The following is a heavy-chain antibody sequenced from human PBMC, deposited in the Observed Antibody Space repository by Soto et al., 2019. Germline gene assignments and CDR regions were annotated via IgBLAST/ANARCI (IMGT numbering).Heavy chain of an antibody. Sequence: PSETLSLTCTVSGGSISSGGYYWSWIRQHPGKGLEWIGYIYYSGSTYYNPSLKSRVTISVDTSKNQFSLKLSSVTAADTAVYYCAVWYSSGWPFDYWGQGTLVTVSS. CDR1: GGSISSGGYY. J-gene: IGHJ4*02. D-gene: IGHD6-19*01. CDR2: IYYSGST. CDR3: AVWYSSGWPFDY. V-gene: IGHV4-31*03.